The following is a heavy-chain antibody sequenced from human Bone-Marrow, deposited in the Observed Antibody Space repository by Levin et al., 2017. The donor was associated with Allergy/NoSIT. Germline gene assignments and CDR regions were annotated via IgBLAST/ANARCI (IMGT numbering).Heavy chain of an antibody. CDR1: GYIFTTYW. V-gene: IGHV5-10-1*01. CDR2: IDPSDSYT. Sequence: KDGESLKISCKASGYIFTTYWISWVRQMPGKGLEWMGRIDPSDSYTNYSPSFQGHVTISGDRSINTAYLQWSSLKASDTAMYYCARHRKNRGYGHEGFDHWGQGTLVTVSS. D-gene: IGHD5-12*01. J-gene: IGHJ4*02. CDR3: ARHRKNRGYGHEGFDH.